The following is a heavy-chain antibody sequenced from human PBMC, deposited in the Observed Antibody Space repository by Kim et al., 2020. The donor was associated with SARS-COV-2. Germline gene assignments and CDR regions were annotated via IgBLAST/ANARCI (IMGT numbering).Heavy chain of an antibody. D-gene: IGHD4-4*01. Sequence: GGSLRLSCAASGFTVSSNYMSWVRQAPGKGLEWVSVIYSGGSTYYADSVKGRFTISRHNSKNTLYLQMNSLRAEDTAVYYCAREAHDYSNYHNYFDYWGQGTLVTVSS. CDR2: IYSGGST. V-gene: IGHV3-53*04. CDR1: GFTVSSNY. CDR3: AREAHDYSNYHNYFDY. J-gene: IGHJ4*02.